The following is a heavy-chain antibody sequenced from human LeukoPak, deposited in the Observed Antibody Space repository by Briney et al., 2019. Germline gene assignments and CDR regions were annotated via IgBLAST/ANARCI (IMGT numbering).Heavy chain of an antibody. J-gene: IGHJ3*02. CDR2: IYYSGST. CDR1: GGSISSGGYY. CDR3: ASDASDAFDI. Sequence: SETLSLTCTVSGGSISSGGYYWSWIRQHPGKGLEWIGYIYYSGSTYYNPSLKSRATISVDTSKNQFSLKLSSVTAADTAVYYCASDASDAFDIWGQGTMVTVSS. V-gene: IGHV4-31*03.